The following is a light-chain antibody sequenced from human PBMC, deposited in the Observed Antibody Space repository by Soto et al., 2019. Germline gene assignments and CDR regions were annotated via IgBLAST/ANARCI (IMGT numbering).Light chain of an antibody. J-gene: IGKJ1*01. CDR3: QQYVTSSPRT. V-gene: IGKV3-20*01. Sequence: EIVLTQSPGSLSLSPGERATLSSRASHTISSSYLAWYQQKPGQAPRLLMYGISRRATGIPDRFSGSGSGTDLTLTITRLEPEDFAVYYCQQYVTSSPRTFGQGTKVDIK. CDR2: GIS. CDR1: HTISSSY.